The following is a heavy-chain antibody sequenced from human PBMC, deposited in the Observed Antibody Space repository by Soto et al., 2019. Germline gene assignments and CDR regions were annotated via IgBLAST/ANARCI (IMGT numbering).Heavy chain of an antibody. CDR1: DFVFYDYP. D-gene: IGHD5-12*01. J-gene: IGHJ4*02. Sequence: PGGSLRLSCAASDFVFYDYPIHWVRQAPGKGLEWVAVVSLDGTKEYYSDSVKGRFSISRDNSNSTAFLQMNSLRAEDTAIYYCARESTITHFDHWGQGTLVTVSS. CDR3: ARESTITHFDH. CDR2: VSLDGTKE. V-gene: IGHV3-30-3*01.